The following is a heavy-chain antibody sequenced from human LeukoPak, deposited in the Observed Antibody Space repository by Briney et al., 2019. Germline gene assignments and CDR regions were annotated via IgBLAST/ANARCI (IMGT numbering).Heavy chain of an antibody. CDR2: MNPNSGNT. CDR3: IGDIVGAKGGIGVGY. J-gene: IGHJ4*02. Sequence: GASVKVSCKASGYTLTSYGINWVRQATGQGLGWMGWMNPNSGNTGYAQKFQGRVTMTRNTSISTAYMELSSLRSEDTAVYYCIGDIVGAKGGIGVGYWGQGTLVTVSS. CDR1: GYTLTSYG. D-gene: IGHD1-26*01. V-gene: IGHV1-8*02.